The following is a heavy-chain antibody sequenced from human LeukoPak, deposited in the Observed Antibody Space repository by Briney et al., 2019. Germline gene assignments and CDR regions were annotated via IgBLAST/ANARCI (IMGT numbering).Heavy chain of an antibody. V-gene: IGHV1-2*02. CDR1: GYTFTGHY. J-gene: IGHJ5*02. Sequence: ASVKVSCKASGYTFTGHYMHWVRQAPGQGLEWMGWINPNSGGTNYAQKFQGRVTMTRDTSISTAYMELSRLRSDDTAVYYCARELQQQLVFGWFDPWGQGTLVTVSS. CDR2: INPNSGGT. D-gene: IGHD6-13*01. CDR3: ARELQQQLVFGWFDP.